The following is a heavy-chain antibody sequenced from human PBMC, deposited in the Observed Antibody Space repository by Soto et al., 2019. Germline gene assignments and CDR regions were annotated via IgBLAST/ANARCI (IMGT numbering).Heavy chain of an antibody. CDR3: ARGALDFDY. CDR2: ISAYNGHT. CDR1: GYTFTYYA. D-gene: IGHD3-16*01. Sequence: AAVKVSCKASGYTFTYYAVTWVRQAPGQGLEWMGWISAYNGHTKYAQNLQGRLTLTTDTSTNTAYMELRSLRSDDTAVYYCARGALDFDYWGQGTLVTVSS. V-gene: IGHV1-18*01. J-gene: IGHJ4*02.